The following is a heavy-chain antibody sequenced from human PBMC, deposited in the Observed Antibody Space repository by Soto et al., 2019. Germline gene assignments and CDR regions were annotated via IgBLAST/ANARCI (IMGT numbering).Heavy chain of an antibody. CDR1: GYTFTSYY. Sequence: ASVKVSCKASGYTFTSYYMHWVRQAPGQGLERMGIINPSGGSTSYAQKIQGRVTMTRDTSTSTVYMELSSLRSEDTAVYYCATDSTYYYDSSGYYHFDYWGQGTLVTVSS. D-gene: IGHD3-22*01. CDR2: INPSGGST. CDR3: ATDSTYYYDSSGYYHFDY. J-gene: IGHJ4*02. V-gene: IGHV1-46*01.